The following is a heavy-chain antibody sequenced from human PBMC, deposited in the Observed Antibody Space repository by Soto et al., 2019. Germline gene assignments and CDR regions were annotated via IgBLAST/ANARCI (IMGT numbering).Heavy chain of an antibody. D-gene: IGHD1-1*01. J-gene: IGHJ4*02. Sequence: GGSLILSCAASGFTFSSYVMTWGLQAPGKGLEWVSAISVSGGNTYYADSVKGRSTISRDNSKNTLFLQMDSLRAEDTAVYYCAKGSTMYYYFDYWGQGTLLTVSS. CDR2: ISVSGGNT. CDR1: GFTFSSYV. CDR3: AKGSTMYYYFDY. V-gene: IGHV3-23*01.